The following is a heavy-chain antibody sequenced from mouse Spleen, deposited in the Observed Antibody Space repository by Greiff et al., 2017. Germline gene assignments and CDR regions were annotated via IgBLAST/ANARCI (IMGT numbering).Heavy chain of an antibody. V-gene: IGHV2-6-1*01. CDR1: GFSLTSYG. Sequence: VKLMESGPGLVAPSQSLSITCTISGFSLTSYGVHWVRQPPGKGLEWLVVIWSDGSTTYNSALKSRLSISKDNSKSQVFLKMNSLQTDDTAMYYCARSPYDYDGAMDYWGQGTSVTVSS. CDR2: IWSDGST. CDR3: ARSPYDYDGAMDY. J-gene: IGHJ4*01. D-gene: IGHD2-4*01.